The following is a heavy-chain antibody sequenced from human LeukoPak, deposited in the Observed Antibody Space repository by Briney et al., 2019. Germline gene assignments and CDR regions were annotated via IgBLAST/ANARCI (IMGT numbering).Heavy chain of an antibody. J-gene: IGHJ4*02. D-gene: IGHD6-19*01. V-gene: IGHV3-9*01. CDR2: ISWNSGSI. CDR1: GFTFDDYA. CDR3: AQDRSYLWLEYYFDY. Sequence: GGSLRLSCAASGFTFDDYAMHWVRQAPGKGLEWVSGISWNSGSIGYADSVKGRFTISRDNAKNSLYLQMNSLRAGATALYYCAQDRSYLWLEYYFDYWGQGTLVTVSS.